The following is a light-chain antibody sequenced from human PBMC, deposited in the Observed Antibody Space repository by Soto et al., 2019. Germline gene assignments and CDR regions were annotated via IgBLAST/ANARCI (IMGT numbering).Light chain of an antibody. V-gene: IGKV3-20*01. CDR2: GAS. J-gene: IGKJ3*01. CDR3: QQYDNLPL. Sequence: EIVLTQSPGTLSFSPGERATLSCRASQSVSRSYLAWYQQKPGQAPRLLIYGASSRATGIPDRFSGSGSSTDFAVNISNLEPEDLAVYYCQQYDNLPLVGPGTKVDIK. CDR1: QSVSRSY.